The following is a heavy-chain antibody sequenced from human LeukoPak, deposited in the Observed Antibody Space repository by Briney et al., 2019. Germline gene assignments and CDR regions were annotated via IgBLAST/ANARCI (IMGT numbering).Heavy chain of an antibody. D-gene: IGHD6-19*01. CDR3: AKDSSGPATTYYGMDV. Sequence: GGSLRLSCAASGFTFSSYAMSWVRQAPGKGLEWVSAISGSGGSTYYADSVKGRFTISRDNSKNTLYLQMNSLRAEDTALYYCAKDSSGPATTYYGMDVWGQGTTVTVSS. CDR2: ISGSGGST. V-gene: IGHV3-23*01. CDR1: GFTFSSYA. J-gene: IGHJ6*02.